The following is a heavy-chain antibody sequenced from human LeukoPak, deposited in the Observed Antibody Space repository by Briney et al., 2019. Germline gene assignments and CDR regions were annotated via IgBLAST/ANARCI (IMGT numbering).Heavy chain of an antibody. CDR3: ARETAMVPYYYYMDV. CDR2: ISRSGNTI. V-gene: IGHV3-11*01. J-gene: IGHJ6*03. CDR1: GFAFSDYY. D-gene: IGHD5-18*01. Sequence: GGSLRLSCAASGFAFSDYYMSWIRQAPGKGLEWVSYISRSGNTIYYADSVKGRFTISRDNAKNSLYLQMNSLRAEDTAVYYCARETAMVPYYYYMDVWGKGTTVTVSS.